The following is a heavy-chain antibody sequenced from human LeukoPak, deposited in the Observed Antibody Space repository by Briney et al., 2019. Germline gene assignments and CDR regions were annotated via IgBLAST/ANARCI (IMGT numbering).Heavy chain of an antibody. V-gene: IGHV3-23*01. CDR2: ISGSGGST. CDR1: GFTFSSYA. Sequence: GGSLRLSCAASGFTFSSYAMSWVRQAPGKGLEWVSAISGSGGSTYYADSVKGRFTISRGNSKNTLYLQMNSLRAEDTAVYYCAKVEGRQLVRSVFDYWGQGTLVTVSS. J-gene: IGHJ4*02. D-gene: IGHD6-13*01. CDR3: AKVEGRQLVRSVFDY.